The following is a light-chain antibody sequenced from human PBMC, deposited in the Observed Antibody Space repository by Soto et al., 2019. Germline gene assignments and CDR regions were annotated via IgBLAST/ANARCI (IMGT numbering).Light chain of an antibody. CDR2: GAS. J-gene: IGKJ1*01. Sequence: LRQSLGTLSLHPGEQATLSCRASRSRISDYLAWYQQKPGQPPRLLIYGASNRATGIPNRFSGSGSGTDFILSISRLQPDDFAMYFCQQYSLSQWTFGQGAKVDI. V-gene: IGKV3-20*01. CDR1: RSRISDY. CDR3: QQYSLSQWT.